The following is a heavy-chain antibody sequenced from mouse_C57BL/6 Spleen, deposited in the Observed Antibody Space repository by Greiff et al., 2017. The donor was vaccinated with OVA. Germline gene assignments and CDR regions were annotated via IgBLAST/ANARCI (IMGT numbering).Heavy chain of an antibody. D-gene: IGHD3-3*01. CDR2: IDPSDSET. CDR1: GYTFTSYW. Sequence: QVQLQQPGAELVRPGSSVKLSCKASGYTFTSYWMHWVKQRPIQGLEWIGNIDPSDSETHYNQKFKDKATLTVDKSSSTAYMQLSSLTSEDSAVYYCARRGGRLNWYCDVWGTGTTVTVSS. V-gene: IGHV1-52*01. CDR3: ARRGGRLNWYCDV. J-gene: IGHJ1*03.